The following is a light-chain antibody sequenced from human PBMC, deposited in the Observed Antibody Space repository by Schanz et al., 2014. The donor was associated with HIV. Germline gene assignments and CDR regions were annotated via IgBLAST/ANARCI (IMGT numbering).Light chain of an antibody. CDR3: QSFDSSVSGVV. J-gene: IGLJ2*01. CDR1: SSDVGGYNY. Sequence: QSVLTQPPSASGSPGQSITISCTGTSSDVGGYNYVSWYQQHPGKAPKLMIYDVSNRPSGVSNRFSGSKSGNTASLTVSGLQAEDEADYYCQSFDSSVSGVVFGGGTKLTVL. V-gene: IGLV2-14*01. CDR2: DVS.